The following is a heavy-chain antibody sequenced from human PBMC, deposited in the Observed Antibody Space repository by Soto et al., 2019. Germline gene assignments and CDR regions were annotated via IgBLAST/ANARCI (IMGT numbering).Heavy chain of an antibody. CDR1: GFSLSTSGVG. CDR3: ARLQLYDTSGYYNDY. Sequence: QITLKESGPTLVKPTQTLTLTCTSSGFSLSTSGVGVGWIRQPPGKALEWLALIYWDDDKRYSPSLKSKLTITKDTSRNQVVLTMTNMDPVDTATYYCARLQLYDTSGYYNDYWGQGTLVTVS. CDR2: IYWDDDK. D-gene: IGHD3-22*01. J-gene: IGHJ4*02. V-gene: IGHV2-5*02.